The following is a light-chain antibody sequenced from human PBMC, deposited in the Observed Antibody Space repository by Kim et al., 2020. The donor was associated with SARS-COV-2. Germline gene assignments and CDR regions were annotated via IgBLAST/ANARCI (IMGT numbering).Light chain of an antibody. CDR2: YDS. V-gene: IGLV3-21*04. Sequence: PGKTARITCWGNNIGSNSVHWYQQKPGQAPVLVIYYDSDRPSGIPERFSGSNSGNTATLTISRVEAGDEADYYCQVWDSSSDHRVFGTGTKVTVL. CDR3: QVWDSSSDHRV. J-gene: IGLJ1*01. CDR1: NIGSNS.